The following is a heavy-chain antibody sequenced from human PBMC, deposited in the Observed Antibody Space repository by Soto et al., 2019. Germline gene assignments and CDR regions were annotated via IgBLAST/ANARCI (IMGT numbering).Heavy chain of an antibody. CDR1: GWSFSGYY. D-gene: IGHD1-1*01. Sequence: PSETLYLTCAVYGWSFSGYYWSWIRQPPGKGLEWIGEINHSGSTNYNPSLKSRVTISVDTSKNQFSLKLTSVTAADTAVYYCARDKITGLFDYWGQGTLVTVS. J-gene: IGHJ4*02. CDR3: ARDKITGLFDY. CDR2: INHSGST. V-gene: IGHV4-34*01.